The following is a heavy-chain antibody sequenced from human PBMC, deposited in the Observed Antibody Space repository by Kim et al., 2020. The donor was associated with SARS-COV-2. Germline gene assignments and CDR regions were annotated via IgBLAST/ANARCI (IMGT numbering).Heavy chain of an antibody. V-gene: IGHV1-3*01. CDR1: GYTLTSYA. D-gene: IGHD5-12*01. CDR2: INAGNGNT. Sequence: ASVKVSCKASGYTLTSYAMHWVRQAPGQRLEWMGWINAGNGNTKYSQKFQGRVTITRDTSASTAYMELSSLRSEDTAVYYCASGYDYGGVFDYWGQGTLVTVSS. CDR3: ASGYDYGGVFDY. J-gene: IGHJ4*02.